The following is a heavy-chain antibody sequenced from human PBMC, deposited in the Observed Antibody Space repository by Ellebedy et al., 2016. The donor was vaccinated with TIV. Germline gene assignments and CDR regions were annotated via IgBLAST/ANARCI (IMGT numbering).Heavy chain of an antibody. Sequence: GESLKISCAASGFTFSSYWMHWVRQAPGKGLEWVANIKPDPSEINHADSVKGRFNISRDNAKNSLYLQMNNLRAEDTAVYYCVRDKYTMNRCDPWGQGTLVTVSS. CDR1: GFTFSSYW. D-gene: IGHD3-10*01. CDR3: VRDKYTMNRCDP. V-gene: IGHV3-7*01. CDR2: IKPDPSEI. J-gene: IGHJ5*02.